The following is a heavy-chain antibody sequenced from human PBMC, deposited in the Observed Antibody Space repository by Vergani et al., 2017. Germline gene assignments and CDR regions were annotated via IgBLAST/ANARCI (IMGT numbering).Heavy chain of an antibody. J-gene: IGHJ5*02. CDR3: ARTPTPAATNWFDP. D-gene: IGHD2-2*01. CDR1: GFTFRSYA. V-gene: IGHV3-30*01. CDR2: ISYDGSNK. Sequence: QVQLVESGGGVVQPGRSLRLSCAASGFTFRSYAMHWVRQAPGKGLEWVAVISYDGSNKYYADSVKGRFTISRDNSKNTLYLQMNSLRAEDTAVYYCARTPTPAATNWFDPWGQGTLVTVSS.